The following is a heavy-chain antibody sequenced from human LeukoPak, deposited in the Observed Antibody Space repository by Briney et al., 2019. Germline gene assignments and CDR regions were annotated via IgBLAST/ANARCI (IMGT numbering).Heavy chain of an antibody. CDR3: ARDGCYYDSSGYYYCYYYMDV. CDR1: GYTFTGYY. CDR2: INPNSGGT. J-gene: IGHJ6*03. D-gene: IGHD3-22*01. V-gene: IGHV1-2*02. Sequence: ASVKVSCKASGYTFTGYYMHWVRQAPGQGLEWMGWINPNSGGTNYAQKFQGRVTMTRDTSISTAYMELSRLRSDDTAVYYCARDGCYYDSSGYYYCYYYMDVWGKGTTVTISS.